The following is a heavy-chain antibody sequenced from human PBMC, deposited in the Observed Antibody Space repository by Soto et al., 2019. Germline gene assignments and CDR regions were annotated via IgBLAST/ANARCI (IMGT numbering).Heavy chain of an antibody. CDR2: ISSSSSTI. D-gene: IGHD6-13*01. J-gene: IGHJ5*02. V-gene: IGHV3-48*01. CDR3: ARDKPPAVGYSSSWYRSNINWFDP. CDR1: GFTFSSYS. Sequence: EVQLVESGGGLVQPGGSLRLSCAASGFTFSSYSMNWVRQAPGKGLEWVSYISSSSSTIYYADSVKGRFTISRDNAKNSLYLQMNSLRAEDTAVYYCARDKPPAVGYSSSWYRSNINWFDPWGQGTLVTVSS.